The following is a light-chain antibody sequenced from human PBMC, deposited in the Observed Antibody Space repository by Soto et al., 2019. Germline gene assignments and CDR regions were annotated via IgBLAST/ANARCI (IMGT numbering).Light chain of an antibody. V-gene: IGLV2-14*01. CDR1: SSDVGGFNY. CDR3: SSYTSSNTLYV. CDR2: EVS. J-gene: IGLJ1*01. Sequence: QSALTQPASVSGSPGQSITNSCTGTSSDVGGFNYVSWYQHHPGKAPKLMIYEVSNRPSGVSNRFSGSKSGNTASLTISRLQAEDDADYYCSSYTSSNTLYVFGTGTKVTVL.